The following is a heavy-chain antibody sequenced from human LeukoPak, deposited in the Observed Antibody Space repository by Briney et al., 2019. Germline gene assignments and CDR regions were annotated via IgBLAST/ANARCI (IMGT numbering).Heavy chain of an antibody. J-gene: IGHJ4*02. V-gene: IGHV3-66*01. Sequence: PGGSLRLSCAASGFTFSSYSMNWVRQAPGKGLEWVSVIYSGGSTYYADSVKGRFTISRDNSKNTLYLQMNSLRAEDTAVYYCARDAHPRGYYDSSGYYYWGQGTLVTVSS. CDR2: IYSGGST. CDR3: ARDAHPRGYYDSSGYYY. D-gene: IGHD3-22*01. CDR1: GFTFSSYS.